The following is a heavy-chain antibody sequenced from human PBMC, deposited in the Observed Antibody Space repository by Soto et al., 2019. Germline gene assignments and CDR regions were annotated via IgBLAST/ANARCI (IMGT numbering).Heavy chain of an antibody. CDR3: ALEVRRSNQFDH. V-gene: IGHV1-24*01. Sequence: GASVKVSCKVSGYTLTELSIHWVRQAPGEGLGWWGGFDLENGETIYAQRFQGKVTMTEESSADTPYMELSSLRSEDSAVYYCALEVRRSNQFDHWGQGTMVTVSS. D-gene: IGHD6-13*01. J-gene: IGHJ4*02. CDR2: FDLENGET. CDR1: GYTLTELS.